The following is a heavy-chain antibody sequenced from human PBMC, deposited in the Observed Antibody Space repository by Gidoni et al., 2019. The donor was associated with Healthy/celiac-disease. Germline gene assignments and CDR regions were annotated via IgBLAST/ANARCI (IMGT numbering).Heavy chain of an antibody. Sequence: QVQLVESGGGVVQPGRSLRLSCAASGFPFSSYAMHWVRQAPGKGLEWVAVISYDGSNKYYADSVKGRFTISRDNSKNTLYLQMNSLRAEDTAVYYCARDGRYQLPLDYWGQGTLVTVSS. D-gene: IGHD2-2*01. CDR2: ISYDGSNK. J-gene: IGHJ4*02. CDR1: GFPFSSYA. CDR3: ARDGRYQLPLDY. V-gene: IGHV3-30*01.